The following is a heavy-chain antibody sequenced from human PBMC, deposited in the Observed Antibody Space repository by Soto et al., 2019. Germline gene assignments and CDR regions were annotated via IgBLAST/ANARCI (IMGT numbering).Heavy chain of an antibody. J-gene: IGHJ6*02. D-gene: IGHD2-2*02. Sequence: PGGSLRLSCAASGFTFSSYGMHWVRQAPGKGLEWVAVISYDGSNKYYADSVKGRFTISRDNSKNTLYLQMNSLRAEDTAVYYCAKGFCSSTSCYTRIRDSFYGMDVWGQGTTVTVSS. CDR2: ISYDGSNK. V-gene: IGHV3-30*18. CDR3: AKGFCSSTSCYTRIRDSFYGMDV. CDR1: GFTFSSYG.